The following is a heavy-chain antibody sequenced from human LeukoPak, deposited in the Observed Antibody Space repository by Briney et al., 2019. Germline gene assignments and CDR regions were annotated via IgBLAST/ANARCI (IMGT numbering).Heavy chain of an antibody. CDR2: IRSKIDGGTK. V-gene: IGHV3-15*01. J-gene: IGHJ4*02. D-gene: IGHD4-17*01. CDR3: TTDKTVTTTGPFDH. CDR1: GFTFRNAR. Sequence: GGSLRLSCAASGFTFRNARMSWVRQAPGKGLEWVGHIRSKIDGGTKDYAAPVKGSITISRDDSKDTLYLHMNSLKAEDTAVYYCTTDKTVTTTGPFDHWGEGTLVTVSS.